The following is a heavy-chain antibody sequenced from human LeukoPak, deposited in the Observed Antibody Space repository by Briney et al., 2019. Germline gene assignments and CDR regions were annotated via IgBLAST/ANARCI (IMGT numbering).Heavy chain of an antibody. CDR1: GGSFSGYY. D-gene: IGHD6-19*01. J-gene: IGHJ4*02. CDR3: AREGRPEHSGWYFSPFDY. Sequence: PSETLSLTCAVYGGSFSGYYWSWIRQPPGKGLEWIGEINHNGSTNYNPSLKSRVTISVDTSKNQFSLKLSSVTAADTAVYYCAREGRPEHSGWYFSPFDYWGQGTLVTVSS. CDR2: INHNGST. V-gene: IGHV4-34*01.